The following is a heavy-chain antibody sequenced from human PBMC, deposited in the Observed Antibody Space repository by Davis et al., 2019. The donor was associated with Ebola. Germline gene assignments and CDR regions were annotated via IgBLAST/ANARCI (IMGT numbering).Heavy chain of an antibody. CDR1: GGTFSAYY. CDR2: INPSGST. J-gene: IGHJ4*02. D-gene: IGHD3-10*01. Sequence: GSLRLSCAVYGGTFSAYYWSWIRQPPGKGLEWIGEINPSGSTNYNPSLKSRVTISVDTSKNQISLKLSSVTAADTAVYYCARGGAQTYNYGSGTYSFVYYFDYWGQGTLVTVSS. V-gene: IGHV4-34*01. CDR3: ARGGAQTYNYGSGTYSFVYYFDY.